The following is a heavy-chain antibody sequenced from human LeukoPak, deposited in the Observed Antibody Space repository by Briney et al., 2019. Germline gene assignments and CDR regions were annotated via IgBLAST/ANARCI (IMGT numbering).Heavy chain of an antibody. D-gene: IGHD2-15*01. CDR1: GITLSNYW. CDR2: INQDLSEK. V-gene: IGHV3-7*01. CDR3: VQGWRDN. Sequence: PGGSLRLSRAASGITLSNYWMSWVRHAPREGLEWVANINQDLSEKYYVDSVKGRFTISRDNAKNSLYLQLNTLRPEDTAVYYCVQGWRDNWGQGTLVTVSS. J-gene: IGHJ4*02.